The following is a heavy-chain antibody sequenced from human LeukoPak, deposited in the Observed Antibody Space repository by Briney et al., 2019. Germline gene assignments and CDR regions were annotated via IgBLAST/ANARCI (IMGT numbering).Heavy chain of an antibody. CDR1: GGSISSSSYY. D-gene: IGHD6-13*01. V-gene: IGHV4-39*01. Sequence: PSETLSLTCTVSGGSISSSSYYWGWIRQPPGKVLEWIGTIYYSGSTYYNPSLKSRVTISVDTSKNQFSLKLRSVTAADTAVYYCATGYTSNCPYNWGQGTLVTVSS. CDR2: IYYSGST. J-gene: IGHJ4*02. CDR3: ATGYTSNCPYN.